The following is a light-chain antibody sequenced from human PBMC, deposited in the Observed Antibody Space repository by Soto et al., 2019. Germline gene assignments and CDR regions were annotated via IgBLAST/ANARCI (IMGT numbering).Light chain of an antibody. CDR3: QQCGTSPLT. J-gene: IGKJ4*01. V-gene: IGKV3-20*01. CDR2: GAS. CDR1: QSVTSSY. Sequence: EIVLTQSPGTLSLSPGERATLSCRASQSVTSSYLACYQQKPCQAPRLLIYGASSRATGIPDRFSGSGSGKDFTPTISILDPEDFEVYYCQQCGTSPLTFGAGTKVEIK.